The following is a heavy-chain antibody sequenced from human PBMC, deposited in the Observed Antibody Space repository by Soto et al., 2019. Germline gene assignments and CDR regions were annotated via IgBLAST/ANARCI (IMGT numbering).Heavy chain of an antibody. J-gene: IGHJ4*02. Sequence: GGSLRLSCAASGFTFSSYAMSWVRQAPGKGLEWVSAISGSGGSTYYADSVKGRFTISRDNSKNTLYLQMNSLRAEDTAVYYCAKNTGGIRLNWIDYWGQGTLVTVSS. CDR1: GFTFSSYA. D-gene: IGHD1-26*01. CDR2: ISGSGGST. CDR3: AKNTGGIRLNWIDY. V-gene: IGHV3-23*01.